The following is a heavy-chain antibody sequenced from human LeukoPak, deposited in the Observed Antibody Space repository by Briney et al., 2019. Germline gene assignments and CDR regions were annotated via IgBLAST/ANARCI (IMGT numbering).Heavy chain of an antibody. D-gene: IGHD2-21*02. CDR2: ISGSGDST. CDR3: AKDRLLNCRGDCYIFDY. V-gene: IGHV3-23*01. J-gene: IGHJ4*02. CDR1: GFTFSSYS. Sequence: GGSLRLSCAASGFTFSSYSMNWVRQTPGKGLEWVSSISGSGDSTFYADSVKGQFSISRDNSKNTLYLQVNGLRTEDTAVYYCAKDRLLNCRGDCYIFDYWGQGTVVTVSS.